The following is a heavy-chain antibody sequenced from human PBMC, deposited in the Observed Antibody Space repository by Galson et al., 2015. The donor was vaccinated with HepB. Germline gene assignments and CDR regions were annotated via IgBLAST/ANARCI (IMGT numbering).Heavy chain of an antibody. Sequence: SLRLSCAASGFTFSSYSMNWVRQAPGKGLEWVSSISSSSSYIYYADSVKGRFTISRDSAKNSLYLQMNSLRAEDTAVYYCARGLGPARYYYYYYGMDVWGQGTTVTVSS. CDR3: ARGLGPARYYYYYYGMDV. D-gene: IGHD7-27*01. V-gene: IGHV3-21*01. CDR1: GFTFSSYS. CDR2: ISSSSSYI. J-gene: IGHJ6*02.